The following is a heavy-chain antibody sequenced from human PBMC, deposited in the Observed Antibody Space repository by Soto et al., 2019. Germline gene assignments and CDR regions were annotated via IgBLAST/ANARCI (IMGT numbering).Heavy chain of an antibody. J-gene: IGHJ5*02. D-gene: IGHD2-15*01. CDR2: IYYSGST. CDR1: GGSISSGDYY. CDR3: ARVSGSISGGSCYSCWFDP. V-gene: IGHV4-30-4*01. Sequence: SETLSLTCTVSGGSISSGDYYWSWIRQPPGKGLEWIGYIYYSGSTYYNPSLKSRVTISVDTSKNQFSLKLSSVTAADTAVYYCARVSGSISGGSCYSCWFDPWGQGTLVTVSS.